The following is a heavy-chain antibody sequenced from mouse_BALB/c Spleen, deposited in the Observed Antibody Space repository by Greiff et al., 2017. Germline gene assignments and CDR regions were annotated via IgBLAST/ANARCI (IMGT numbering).Heavy chain of an antibody. Sequence: EVKVEESGTVLARPGASVKMSCKASGYTFTSYWMHWVKQRPGQGLEWIGAIYPGNSDTSYNQKFKGKAKLTAVTSTSTAYMELSSLTNEDSAVYYCTRDYGSSYYAMDYWGQGTSVTVSS. CDR1: GYTFTSYW. D-gene: IGHD1-1*01. V-gene: IGHV1-5*01. CDR3: TRDYGSSYYAMDY. J-gene: IGHJ4*01. CDR2: IYPGNSDT.